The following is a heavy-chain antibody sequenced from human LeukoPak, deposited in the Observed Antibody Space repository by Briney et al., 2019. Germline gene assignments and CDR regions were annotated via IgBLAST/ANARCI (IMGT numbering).Heavy chain of an antibody. CDR2: ISYDGSHK. J-gene: IGHJ3*02. V-gene: IGHV3-30-3*01. Sequence: GGSLRLSCAASEFTFSTYAMNWVRQAPGKGLEWVAVISYDGSHKYYADSVKGRFTISRDNSKNTLYLQMNSLRAEDTAVYYCAKDPNLPSITIFGVVKLGGDAFDIWGQGTMVTVSS. CDR3: AKDPNLPSITIFGVVKLGGDAFDI. D-gene: IGHD3-3*01. CDR1: EFTFSTYA.